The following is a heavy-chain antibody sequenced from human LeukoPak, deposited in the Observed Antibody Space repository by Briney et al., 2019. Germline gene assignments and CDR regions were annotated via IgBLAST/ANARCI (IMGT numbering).Heavy chain of an antibody. Sequence: GGSLRLSCAASGFTFSSYAMNWVRQAPGKGLEWVSAISGSGGSTYYADSVKGRFTISRDNSKNTLYLQMNSLRAEDTAVYYCAKRLTGTVATIPIDYWGQGTLVTVSS. V-gene: IGHV3-23*01. D-gene: IGHD5-12*01. CDR2: ISGSGGST. J-gene: IGHJ4*02. CDR3: AKRLTGTVATIPIDY. CDR1: GFTFSSYA.